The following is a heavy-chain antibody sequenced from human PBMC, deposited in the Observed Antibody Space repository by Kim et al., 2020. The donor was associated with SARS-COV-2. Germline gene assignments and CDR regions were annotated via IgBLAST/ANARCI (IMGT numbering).Heavy chain of an antibody. CDR1: GYTFTGYY. Sequence: ASVKVSCKASGYTFTGYYMHWVRQAPGQGLEWMGRINPNSGGTNYAQKFQGKVTMTRDTSISTAYMELSRLRSDDTAVYYCARDLGPERRSRYGYWGQGTLVTVSS. CDR3: ARDLGPERRSRYGY. J-gene: IGHJ4*02. D-gene: IGHD1-1*01. V-gene: IGHV1-2*06. CDR2: INPNSGGT.